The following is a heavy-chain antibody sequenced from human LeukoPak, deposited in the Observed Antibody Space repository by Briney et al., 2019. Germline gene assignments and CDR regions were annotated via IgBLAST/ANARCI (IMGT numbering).Heavy chain of an antibody. CDR3: ARDRHGYFDY. Sequence: PGGSLRLSCAASGFTFSDHYMIWLRQAPGKGLEAISYISHNGETKYYADSVKGRLPISRDNAKSSLYLQMNSLRVEDTPVYYCARDRHGYFDYWGQGTLVTVSS. CDR2: ISHNGETK. V-gene: IGHV3-11*01. J-gene: IGHJ4*02. CDR1: GFTFSDHY. D-gene: IGHD6-13*01.